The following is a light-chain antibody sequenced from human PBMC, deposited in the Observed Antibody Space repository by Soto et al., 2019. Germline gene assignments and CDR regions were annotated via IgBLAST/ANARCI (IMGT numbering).Light chain of an antibody. Sequence: QSVLTQPPSASGSPGQSVTISCTGTSSDVGGYDYVSWYQQHPSKAPKLMIYEVTKRPSGVPDRFSGSKSGTTASLTVSGLQAEDEADYYCSSYTGSNNYVFGTGAKVTVL. CDR3: SSYTGSNNYV. V-gene: IGLV2-8*01. CDR1: SSDVGGYDY. J-gene: IGLJ1*01. CDR2: EVT.